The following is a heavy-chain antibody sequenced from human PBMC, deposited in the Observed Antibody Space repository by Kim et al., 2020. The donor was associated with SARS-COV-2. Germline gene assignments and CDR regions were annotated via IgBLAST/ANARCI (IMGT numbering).Heavy chain of an antibody. CDR2: ISAYNGNT. J-gene: IGHJ6*03. CDR1: GYTFTSYG. D-gene: IGHD3-9*01. Sequence: ASVKVSCKASGYTFTSYGISWVRQAPGQGLEWMGWISAYNGNTNYAQKLQGRVTMTTDTSTSTAYVELRSLRSDDTAVYYCARDRGLVADGYYYMDVWGKGTTVTVSS. V-gene: IGHV1-18*01. CDR3: ARDRGLVADGYYYMDV.